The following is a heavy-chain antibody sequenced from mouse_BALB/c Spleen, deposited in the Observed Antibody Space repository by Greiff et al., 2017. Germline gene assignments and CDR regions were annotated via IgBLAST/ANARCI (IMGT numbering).Heavy chain of an antibody. CDR2: IYPGDGDT. V-gene: IGHV1-87*01. CDR1: GYTFTSYW. CDR3: ARSSYYGNPFFDY. J-gene: IGHJ2*01. D-gene: IGHD2-10*01. Sequence: VQLQQSGAELARPGASVKLSCKASGYTFTSYWMQWVKQRPGQGLEWIGAIYPGDGDTRYTQKFKGKATLTADKSSSTAYMQLSSLASEDSAVYYCARSSYYGNPFFDYWGQGTTLTVSS.